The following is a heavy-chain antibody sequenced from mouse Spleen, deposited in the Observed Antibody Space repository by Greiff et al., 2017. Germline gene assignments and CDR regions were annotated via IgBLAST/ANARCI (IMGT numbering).Heavy chain of an antibody. CDR3: ARSPNFRFDY. Sequence: VKLMESGAELVRPGTSVKVSCKASGYAFTNYLIEWVKQRPGQGLEWIGVINPGSGGTNYNEKFKGKATLTADKSSSTAYMQLSSLTSEDSAVYFCARSPNFRFDYWGQGTTLTVSS. V-gene: IGHV1-54*01. CDR1: GYAFTNYL. CDR2: INPGSGGT. J-gene: IGHJ2*01. D-gene: IGHD4-1*01.